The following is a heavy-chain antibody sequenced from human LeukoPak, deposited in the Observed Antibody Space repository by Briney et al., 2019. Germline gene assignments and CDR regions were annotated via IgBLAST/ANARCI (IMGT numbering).Heavy chain of an antibody. J-gene: IGHJ4*02. V-gene: IGHV3-7*01. CDR2: IKQDGSEK. Sequence: PGGSLRLSCATSGFSFNSYWMSWVRQAPGKGLEWVANIKQDGSEKYYVDSVKGRFTISRDNVKSSLYLQMNSLRIEDTAVYYCARIEAGGWGQGTLVTVSS. CDR3: ARIEAGG. CDR1: GFSFNSYW.